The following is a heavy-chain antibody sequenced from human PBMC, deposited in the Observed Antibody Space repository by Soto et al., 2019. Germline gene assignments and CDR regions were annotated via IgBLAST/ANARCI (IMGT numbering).Heavy chain of an antibody. J-gene: IGHJ6*01. CDR1: GGSIGSSSNY. CDR2: LYYTGTT. CDR3: ARDGIFRYGMDV. V-gene: IGHV4-39*07. Sequence: SETLSLTRSVSGGSIGSSSNYFGWIRQAPWKGLGWIGSLYYTGTTNYNSSLKSRVTISADKSQNQFSLKLSSVTAADTAVYYCARDGIFRYGMDVCGQGTTVTVSS. D-gene: IGHD2-15*01.